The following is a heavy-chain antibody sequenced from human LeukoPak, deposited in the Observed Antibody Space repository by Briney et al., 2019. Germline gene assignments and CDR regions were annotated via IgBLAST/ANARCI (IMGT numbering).Heavy chain of an antibody. J-gene: IGHJ3*02. CDR2: INSDGSNA. V-gene: IGHV3-74*03. D-gene: IGHD4-23*01. CDR3: ARDVGGNLGDAFDI. Sequence: PGGSLRLSCAASGFTFSNYAMSWVRQAPGKGLVWVSRINSDGSNATYADSVKGRFTISRDNAKNTLYVQMNSLRAEDTAVYYCARDVGGNLGDAFDIWGQGTMVTVSS. CDR1: GFTFSNYA.